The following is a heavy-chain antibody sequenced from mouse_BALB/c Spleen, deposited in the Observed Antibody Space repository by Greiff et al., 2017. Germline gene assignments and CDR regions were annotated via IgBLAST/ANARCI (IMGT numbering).Heavy chain of an antibody. CDR3: TRDHYRYFDY. CDR2: ISSGGSYT. CDR1: GFTFSSYT. Sequence: EVMLVESGGGLVKPGGSLKLSCAASGFTFSSYTMSWVRQTPEKRLEWVATISSGGSYTYYPDSVKGRFTISRDNAKNTLYLQMSSLKSEDTAMYCCTRDHYRYFDYWGQGTTLTVSS. J-gene: IGHJ2*01. D-gene: IGHD2-14*01. V-gene: IGHV5-6-4*01.